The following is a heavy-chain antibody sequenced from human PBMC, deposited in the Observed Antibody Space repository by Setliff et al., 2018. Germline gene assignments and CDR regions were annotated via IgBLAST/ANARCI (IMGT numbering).Heavy chain of an antibody. CDR3: VRAPPTVVIPPGRAFFDP. CDR1: GGTFSRYA. Sequence: ASVKVSCKASGGTFSRYAINWVRQAPGQGLEWMGWISGYNGNTIYAQNFQGRVTMTTDTYTSTANMELRSLRSGDTAVYYCVRAPPTVVIPPGRAFFDPWGQGTLVTVSS. D-gene: IGHD2-2*01. V-gene: IGHV1-18*01. J-gene: IGHJ5*02. CDR2: ISGYNGNT.